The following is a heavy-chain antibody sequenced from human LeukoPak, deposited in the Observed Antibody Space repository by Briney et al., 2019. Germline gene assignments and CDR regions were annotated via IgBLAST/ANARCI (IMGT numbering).Heavy chain of an antibody. D-gene: IGHD2-2*01. Sequence: GGSLRLSCAASGFTVRSNYMSWVRQAPGKGLEWVSAISGSGGSTYYADSVKGRFTISRDNSKNTLCLQMNSLRAEDTAVYYCAKDRAYCSSTSCYLDAFDIWGQGTMVTVSS. V-gene: IGHV3-23*01. CDR3: AKDRAYCSSTSCYLDAFDI. CDR1: GFTVRSNY. CDR2: ISGSGGST. J-gene: IGHJ3*02.